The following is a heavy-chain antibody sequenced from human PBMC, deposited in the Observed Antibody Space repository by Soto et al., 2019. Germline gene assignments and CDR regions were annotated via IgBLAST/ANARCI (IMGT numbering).Heavy chain of an antibody. CDR2: IYYSGSN. CDR1: GGSISSYY. D-gene: IGHD3-16*01. J-gene: IGHJ6*02. V-gene: IGHV4-59*01. Sequence: QVQLQESGPGLVKPSETLSLTGTVSGGSISSYYWSWIRQPPGKGLELIGYIYYSGSNNYNPSLMRRYAIRVGTSEIYYPLKLSSVAAADTAVYYGARGGGDYSYGMDAWGQGTTVTVAS. CDR3: ARGGGDYSYGMDA.